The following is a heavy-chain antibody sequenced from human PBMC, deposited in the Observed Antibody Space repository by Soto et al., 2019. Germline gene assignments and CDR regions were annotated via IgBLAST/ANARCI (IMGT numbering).Heavy chain of an antibody. Sequence: QVRLVQSGAEVKKPGASVKISCETSGYTFTKFHLHWVRQAPGQGIEWMGRINPTGGTVNYAQHCQGRVTVTTDTSTSTVHMELSSLRFEDTAVYYCATEGDPRLYAATVFDYWGQGTLLSVSS. D-gene: IGHD3-16*01. V-gene: IGHV1-46*01. CDR3: ATEGDPRLYAATVFDY. CDR2: INPTGGTV. J-gene: IGHJ4*02. CDR1: GYTFTKFH.